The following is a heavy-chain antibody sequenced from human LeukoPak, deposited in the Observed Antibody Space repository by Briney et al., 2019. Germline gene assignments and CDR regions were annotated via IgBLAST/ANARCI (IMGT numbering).Heavy chain of an antibody. CDR1: GGSITSGGYY. J-gene: IGHJ4*02. Sequence: SEILSLTCTVSGGSITSGGYYWSWIRQHPGKGLEWIGYIYYSGSTYYTPSLKSRVTISVDTSKNQFSLKLTSVTAADTAVYYCSRAPLHGGYYFDYWGQGTLVTVSS. V-gene: IGHV4-31*03. CDR2: IYYSGST. CDR3: SRAPLHGGYYFDY. D-gene: IGHD2-15*01.